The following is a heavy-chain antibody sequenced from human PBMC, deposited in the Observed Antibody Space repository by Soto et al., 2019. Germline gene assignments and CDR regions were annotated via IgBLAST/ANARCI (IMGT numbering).Heavy chain of an antibody. D-gene: IGHD5-12*01. CDR2: IWYDGSYK. CDR1: GFTFSSYD. Sequence: GGSLRLSCAASGFTFSSYDMHWVRQAPGKGLEWVAVIWYDGSYKYYVDSVKGRFTISRDNSKNTLYLQMNTLRVEDTAVYYCARGERSGYDWDWGQGTLVTVSS. CDR3: ARGERSGYDWD. J-gene: IGHJ4*02. V-gene: IGHV3-33*01.